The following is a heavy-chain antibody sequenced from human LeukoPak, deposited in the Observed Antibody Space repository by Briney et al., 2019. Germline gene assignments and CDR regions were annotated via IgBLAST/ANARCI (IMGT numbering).Heavy chain of an antibody. CDR2: ISGSGSST. J-gene: IGHJ4*02. V-gene: IGHV3-23*01. CDR3: AKSPGYYDRSGYYYAL. D-gene: IGHD3-22*01. CDR1: GFTFSSYA. Sequence: GGSLRLSCAASGFTFSSYAMSWVRQAPGKGLEWVSGISGSGSSTHDADSVKGRFTISRDNSKNTLYLQMNSLRAEDTAVYYCAKSPGYYDRSGYYYALWGQGTLVTVSS.